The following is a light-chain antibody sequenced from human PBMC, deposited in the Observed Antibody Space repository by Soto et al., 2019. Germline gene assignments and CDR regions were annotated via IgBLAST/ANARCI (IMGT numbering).Light chain of an antibody. J-gene: IGLJ2*01. CDR3: QSYDSSLSVV. Sequence: QSVLTQPPSVSGAPGQRVTISCTGSSSNIGAGYDVHWYQQLPGTATKLLIYGNSNRPSGVPDRFSGSNSGTSASLAITGLQAEDEADYYCQSYDSSLSVVFGGGTKLTVL. V-gene: IGLV1-40*01. CDR1: SSNIGAGYD. CDR2: GNS.